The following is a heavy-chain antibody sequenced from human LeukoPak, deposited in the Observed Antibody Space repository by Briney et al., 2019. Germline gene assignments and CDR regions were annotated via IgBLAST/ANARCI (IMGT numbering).Heavy chain of an antibody. Sequence: SETLSLTCAVYGGSFSGYYWSWIRQPPGKGLEWIGEINHSGSTNHNPSLKSRVTISVDTSKNQFSLKLSSVTTADTAVYYCARGPDYDILMSWGQGTLVTVSS. V-gene: IGHV4-34*01. CDR3: ARGPDYDILMS. D-gene: IGHD3-9*01. J-gene: IGHJ4*02. CDR2: INHSGST. CDR1: GGSFSGYY.